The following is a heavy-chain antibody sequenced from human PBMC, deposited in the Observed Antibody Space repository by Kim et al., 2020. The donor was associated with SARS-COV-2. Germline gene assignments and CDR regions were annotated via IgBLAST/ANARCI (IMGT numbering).Heavy chain of an antibody. CDR1: GYAFTTYA. D-gene: IGHD6-13*01. V-gene: IGHV1-3*01. CDR3: ARENRQQKVLFYFDF. CDR2: LNPGNGNT. J-gene: IGHJ4*02. Sequence: ASVKVSCKTSGYAFTTYAIHWVRKAPGQRPEWMGWLNPGNGNTKYSQNFQGRVTITRDTSASTAYMELSSLRSEDTAVYDCARENRQQKVLFYFDFWGQGTLVTVSS.